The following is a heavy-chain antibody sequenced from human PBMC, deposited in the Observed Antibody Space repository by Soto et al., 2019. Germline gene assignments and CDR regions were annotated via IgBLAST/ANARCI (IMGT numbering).Heavy chain of an antibody. CDR2: ISAYNGNT. CDR3: ARLVDYYYGMDV. V-gene: IGHV1-18*04. J-gene: IGHJ6*02. CDR1: GYTFTSYG. Sequence: ASVKVSCKASGYTFTSYGISWVRQALGQGLEWMGWISAYNGNTNYAQKLQGRVTMTIDTSTSTACMELRSLRSDDTAVYYCARLVDYYYGMDVWGQGTTVTVSS.